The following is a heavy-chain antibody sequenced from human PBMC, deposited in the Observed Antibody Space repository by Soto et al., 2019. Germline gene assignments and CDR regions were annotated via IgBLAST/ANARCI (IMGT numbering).Heavy chain of an antibody. D-gene: IGHD3-16*01. Sequence: EVQLVESGGGLVKPGGSLRLSCAASGFTFSNAWMSWVRQASGKGLEWVGRNKSKTDGGTTDYAAPVNGRFTISRDDSKNTLSLQMNSLKTEDTAVYYCTTGLTYWGQGTLVTVSS. CDR2: NKSKTDGGTT. CDR3: TTGLTY. J-gene: IGHJ4*02. CDR1: GFTFSNAW. V-gene: IGHV3-15*01.